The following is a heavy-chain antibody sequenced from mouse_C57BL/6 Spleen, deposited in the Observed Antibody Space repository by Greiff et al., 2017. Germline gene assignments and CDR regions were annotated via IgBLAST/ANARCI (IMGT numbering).Heavy chain of an antibody. CDR3: EGYYYGSSSWFAY. CDR1: GYAFSSSW. J-gene: IGHJ3*01. D-gene: IGHD1-1*01. Sequence: VQLQESGPELVKPGASVKISCKASGYAFSSSWMNWVKQRPGKGLEWIGRIYPGDGDTNYNGKFKGKATLTADKSSSTAYMQLSSLTSEDSAVYFCEGYYYGSSSWFAYWGQGTLVTVSA. V-gene: IGHV1-82*01. CDR2: IYPGDGDT.